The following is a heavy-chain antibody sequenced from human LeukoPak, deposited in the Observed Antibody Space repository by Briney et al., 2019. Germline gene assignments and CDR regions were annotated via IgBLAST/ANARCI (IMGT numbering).Heavy chain of an antibody. D-gene: IGHD4-23*01. CDR1: GFTLSSYW. V-gene: IGHV3-7*01. Sequence: PGGSLGLSCAASGFTLSSYWMSWVRQAPGKGLEWVARIKQDGSEKHYVDSVKGRFTISRDNAKNSVYLQMNTLRAEDTAVYYCARYIETPRRDLDYWGQGTLVTVSS. CDR3: ARYIETPRRDLDY. J-gene: IGHJ4*02. CDR2: IKQDGSEK.